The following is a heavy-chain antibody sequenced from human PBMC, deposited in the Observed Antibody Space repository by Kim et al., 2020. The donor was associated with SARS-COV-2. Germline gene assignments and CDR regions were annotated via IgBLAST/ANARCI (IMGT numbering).Heavy chain of an antibody. CDR2: ISSSGSII. CDR1: AFTFSDYY. D-gene: IGHD5-12*01. V-gene: IGHV3-11*04. J-gene: IGHJ4*02. CDR3: ARLDIVATIWTFNY. Sequence: GGSLRLSCAASAFTFSDYYMSWIRQAPGKGLEWVSYISSSGSIIYYADSVKGRFTISMDNAKNSVYLQMNSLRAEDTAVYYCARLDIVATIWTFNYWGQGTLVTVSS.